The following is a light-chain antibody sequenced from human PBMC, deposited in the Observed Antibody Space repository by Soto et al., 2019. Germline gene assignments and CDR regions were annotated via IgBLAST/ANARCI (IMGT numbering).Light chain of an antibody. CDR2: DVS. CDR1: ESVTNY. CDR3: QQRSDWPWT. J-gene: IGKJ1*01. V-gene: IGKV3-11*01. Sequence: EIVLTQSPATLSLSPGERGPLSCRASESVTNYLAWYQQKPGQAPRLLVYDVSNRATGIPARFSGGGSGTDFTLTISNLEPEDFAVYYCQQRSDWPWTFGQGTKVDI.